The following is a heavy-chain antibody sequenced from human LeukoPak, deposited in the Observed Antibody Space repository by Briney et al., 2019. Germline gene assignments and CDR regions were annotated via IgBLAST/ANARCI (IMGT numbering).Heavy chain of an antibody. Sequence: PGGSLRLSCAASGLTFSSYAMSWVRQAPGKGLEWVSAISGSGGSTYYADSVKGRFTISRDNSKNTLYLQMNSLRAEDTAVYYCAKGTKQELLIRYYFDYWGQGTLVTVSS. J-gene: IGHJ4*02. CDR3: AKGTKQELLIRYYFDY. V-gene: IGHV3-23*01. D-gene: IGHD3-10*01. CDR1: GLTFSSYA. CDR2: ISGSGGST.